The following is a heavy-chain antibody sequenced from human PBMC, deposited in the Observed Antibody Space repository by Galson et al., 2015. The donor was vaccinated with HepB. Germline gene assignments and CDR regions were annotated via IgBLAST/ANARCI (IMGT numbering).Heavy chain of an antibody. D-gene: IGHD5-18*01. Sequence: SLRLSCAGSGFTFSSHAMNWVRQAPGKGLQWVAQISDSGDTTYNTDSVKGRFTISRDNSKNTVYLQMNSLRADDTAVYYCAKRVVTALYYGLDVWGQGTTVTVSS. CDR2: ISDSGDTT. CDR3: AKRVVTALYYGLDV. V-gene: IGHV3-23*01. CDR1: GFTFSSHA. J-gene: IGHJ6*02.